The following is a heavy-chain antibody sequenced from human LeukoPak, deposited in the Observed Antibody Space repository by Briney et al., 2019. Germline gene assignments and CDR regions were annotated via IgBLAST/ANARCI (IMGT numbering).Heavy chain of an antibody. CDR2: ISAYNGNT. D-gene: IGHD6-19*01. CDR1: GYTFTSYG. J-gene: IGHJ6*03. Sequence: ASVKVPCKASGYTFTSYGISWVRQAPGQGLEWMGWISAYNGNTNYAQKLQGRVTMTTDTSTSTVYMELRSLRSDDTAVYYCARARSSGWYETYYYYYYMDVWGKGTTVTVSS. V-gene: IGHV1-18*01. CDR3: ARARSSGWYETYYYYYYMDV.